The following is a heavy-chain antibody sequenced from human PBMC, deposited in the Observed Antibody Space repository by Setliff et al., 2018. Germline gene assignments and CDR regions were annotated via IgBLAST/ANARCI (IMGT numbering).Heavy chain of an antibody. J-gene: IGHJ4*02. CDR3: VRDTTSGWMLTN. Sequence: SVKVSCKASGYTFTSYAISWVRQAPGQGLEWMGGIIPIFGTANYAQKFQGRVTITTDESTSTAYMELSSLRAEDTAVYYCVRDTTSGWMLTNWGQGTLDTVS. D-gene: IGHD6-25*01. CDR1: GYTFTSYA. CDR2: IIPIFGTA. V-gene: IGHV1-69*05.